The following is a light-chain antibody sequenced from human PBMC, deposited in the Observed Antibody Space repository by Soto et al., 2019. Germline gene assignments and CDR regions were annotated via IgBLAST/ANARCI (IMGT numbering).Light chain of an antibody. V-gene: IGKV3D-20*02. J-gene: IGKJ5*01. Sequence: EFVLTQSPGTLSLSPGERATLSFRASQTVINNYLAWYQQKPGQAPRLLIYDASSRATGIPDRFSGGGSGTDFTLTISRLEPEDFAVYYCQQRSNWPPKITFGQGTRLEI. CDR2: DAS. CDR3: QQRSNWPPKIT. CDR1: QTVINNY.